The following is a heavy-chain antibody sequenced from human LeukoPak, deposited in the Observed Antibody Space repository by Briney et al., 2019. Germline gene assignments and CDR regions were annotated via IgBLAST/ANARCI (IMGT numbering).Heavy chain of an antibody. D-gene: IGHD6-13*01. J-gene: IGHJ4*02. Sequence: GVSLRLSCAASGFIFSSFTMNWVRQAPGKGLEWLSSITSSSDIYYADSLKGRITISRDNNKNSLYLQMNSLRAEDTAVYYCAREAGSTWHPVDYWGQGTLVTVSS. CDR2: ITSSSDI. V-gene: IGHV3-21*01. CDR1: GFIFSSFT. CDR3: AREAGSTWHPVDY.